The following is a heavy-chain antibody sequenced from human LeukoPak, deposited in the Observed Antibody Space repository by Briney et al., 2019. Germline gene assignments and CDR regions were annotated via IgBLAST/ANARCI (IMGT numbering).Heavy chain of an antibody. D-gene: IGHD2/OR15-2a*01. J-gene: IGHJ4*02. CDR1: GGTFSSYA. Sequence: GASVKVSCKASGGTFSSYAISWVRQAPGQGLEWRGGIIPIFGTANYAQKFQGRVTITADESTSTAYMELSSLRSEDTAVYYCARHELGPPSTLDYWGQGTLVTVSS. CDR3: ARHELGPPSTLDY. V-gene: IGHV1-69*01. CDR2: IIPIFGTA.